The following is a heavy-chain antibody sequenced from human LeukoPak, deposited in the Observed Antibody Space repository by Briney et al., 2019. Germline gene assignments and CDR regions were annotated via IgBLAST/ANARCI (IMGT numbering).Heavy chain of an antibody. V-gene: IGHV1-69*06. J-gene: IGHJ4*02. CDR3: ARVTYGLEWAAAGFGY. CDR2: IIPIFGTA. Sequence: GASVKVSCKASGGTFSSYAISWVRQAPGQGLEWMGGIIPIFGTANYAQKFQGRVTITADKSTSTAYMELSSLRSEDTAVYYCARVTYGLEWAAAGFGYWGQGTLVTVSS. CDR1: GGTFSSYA. D-gene: IGHD6-13*01.